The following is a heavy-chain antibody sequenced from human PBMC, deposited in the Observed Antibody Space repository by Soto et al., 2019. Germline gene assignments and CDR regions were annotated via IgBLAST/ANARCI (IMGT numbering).Heavy chain of an antibody. D-gene: IGHD3-22*01. Sequence: TSETLSLTCAVYGGSFSGYYWSWIRQPPGKGLEWIGEINHSGSTNYNPSLKSRVTISVDTSKNQFSLKLSSVTAADTAVYYCARNLFYYDSSGYWGQGTLVTVSS. V-gene: IGHV4-34*01. J-gene: IGHJ4*02. CDR1: GGSFSGYY. CDR3: ARNLFYYDSSGY. CDR2: INHSGST.